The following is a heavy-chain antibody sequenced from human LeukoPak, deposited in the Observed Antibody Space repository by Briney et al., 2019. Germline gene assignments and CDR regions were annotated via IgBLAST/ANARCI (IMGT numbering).Heavy chain of an antibody. CDR3: AGDPTRGGYPTGDFDY. J-gene: IGHJ4*02. D-gene: IGHD3-22*01. V-gene: IGHV3-48*01. CDR1: GGSISSSN. Sequence: PSETLSLTCAVSGGSISSSNWWSWVRQPPGKGLEWVSYISSSSSTIYYADSVKGRFTISRDNAKNSLYLQMNSLRAEDTAVYYCAGDPTRGGYPTGDFDYWGQGTLVTVSS. CDR2: ISSSSSTI.